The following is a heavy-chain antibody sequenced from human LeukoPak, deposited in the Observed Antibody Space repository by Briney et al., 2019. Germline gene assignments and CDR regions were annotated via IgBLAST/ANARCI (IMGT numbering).Heavy chain of an antibody. D-gene: IGHD6-13*01. Sequence: SETLFLTCTVSGGSISSSSYYWGWIRQPPGRGLEWIGSIYYSGSTYYNPSLKSRVTISVDTSKNQFSLKLSSVTAADTAVYYCARHFTDSSSWYLNWFDPWGQGTLVTVSS. CDR2: IYYSGST. J-gene: IGHJ5*02. CDR3: ARHFTDSSSWYLNWFDP. CDR1: GGSISSSSYY. V-gene: IGHV4-39*01.